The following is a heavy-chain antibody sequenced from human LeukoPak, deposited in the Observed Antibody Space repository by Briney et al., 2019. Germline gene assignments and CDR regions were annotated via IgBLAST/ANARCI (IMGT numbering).Heavy chain of an antibody. Sequence: SETLSLTCTVSGGSISSYYWNWIRQSAGKGLEWIGRIYTSGSTNYNPSLKSRVTMSVDKSKNQFSLKLSSVTAAETAVYYCARETYYYGSGSRDYYMDVWGKGTTVTVSS. CDR1: GGSISSYY. D-gene: IGHD3-10*01. J-gene: IGHJ6*03. CDR3: ARETYYYGSGSRDYYMDV. CDR2: IYTSGST. V-gene: IGHV4-4*07.